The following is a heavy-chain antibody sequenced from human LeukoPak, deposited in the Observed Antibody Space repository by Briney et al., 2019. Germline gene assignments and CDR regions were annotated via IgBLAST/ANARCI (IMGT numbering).Heavy chain of an antibody. CDR3: TREVDFQH. V-gene: IGHV3-49*04. CDR1: GFTFGDYT. Sequence: GGSLRLSCTASGFTFGDYTMSWVRQAPGKGLEWVGFIRSKAYGGTTEYAASVKGRFTISRDDSKSIAYLQMNSLKTEDTAVYYCTREVDFQHWGQGTLVTVSS. J-gene: IGHJ1*01. CDR2: IRSKAYGGTT. D-gene: IGHD2-2*01.